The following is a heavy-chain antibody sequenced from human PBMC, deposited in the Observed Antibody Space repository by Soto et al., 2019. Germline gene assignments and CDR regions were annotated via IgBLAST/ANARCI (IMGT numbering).Heavy chain of an antibody. CDR2: IHYSGST. CDR1: GGSISSGDYY. J-gene: IGHJ4*02. CDR3: AIDYASSSDN. V-gene: IGHV4-31*03. Sequence: QVQLQESGPGLVKPSQTLSLTCTVSGGSISSGDYYWSWIRQHPGKGLEWIGYIHYSGSTYYNPSRKSRVTISVDTSKNQFSLKLSSVTAADTAVYYCAIDYASSSDNWGQGTLVTVSS. D-gene: IGHD2-2*01.